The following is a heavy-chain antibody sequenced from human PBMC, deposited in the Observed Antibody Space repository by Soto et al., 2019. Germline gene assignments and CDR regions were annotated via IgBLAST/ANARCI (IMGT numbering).Heavy chain of an antibody. CDR3: ARVEADYGMDV. D-gene: IGHD6-25*01. J-gene: IGHJ6*02. CDR2: ISSSSSYT. CDR1: GFTFSDYY. V-gene: IGHV3-11*06. Sequence: GGSLRLSCAASGFTFSDYYMSWIRQAPGKGLEWVSYISSSSSYTNYADSVKGRFTIPRDNAKNSLYLQMNSLRAEDTAVYYCARVEADYGMDVWGQGTTVTVSS.